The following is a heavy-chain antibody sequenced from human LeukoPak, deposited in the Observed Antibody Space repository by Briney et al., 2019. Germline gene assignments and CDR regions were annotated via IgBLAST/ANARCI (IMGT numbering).Heavy chain of an antibody. CDR2: IKQDGSET. CDR1: RFTFSTYW. CDR3: ARDNSGSSNY. Sequence: GGSLRLSCAASRFTFSTYWMSWVRQAPGKGLEWVANIKQDGSETYYVDSVKGRFTISRDNAKNSLYLQMNSLRGEDTAVYYCARDNSGSSNYWGQGTLVTVSS. V-gene: IGHV3-7*01. D-gene: IGHD3-10*01. J-gene: IGHJ4*02.